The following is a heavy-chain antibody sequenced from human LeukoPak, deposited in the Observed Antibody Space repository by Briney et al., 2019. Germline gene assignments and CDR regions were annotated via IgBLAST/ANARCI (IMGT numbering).Heavy chain of an antibody. CDR2: ISWNSGSI. CDR1: GFTFDDYA. V-gene: IGHV3-9*01. J-gene: IGHJ3*02. Sequence: PGGSLRLSCAASGFTFDDYAMHWVRQAPGKGLEWVSGISWNSGSIGYADSVKGRFTISRDNAKNSLYLQMNSLRAEDTALYYCAKEGGSYPIDAFDIWGQGTMVTVSS. D-gene: IGHD1-26*01. CDR3: AKEGGSYPIDAFDI.